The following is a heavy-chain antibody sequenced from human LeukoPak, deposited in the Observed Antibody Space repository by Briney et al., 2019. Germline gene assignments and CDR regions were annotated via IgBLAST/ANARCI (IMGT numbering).Heavy chain of an antibody. J-gene: IGHJ3*02. D-gene: IGHD5-12*01. Sequence: PGGSLRLSCAASGFTVSSNYMSWVRQAPGKGLEWVSVIYSGGSTYYADSVKGRFTISRDNSKNTLYLQMNSLRAEDTAVYYCARDPASGHPIPAAFDIWGQGTMVTVSS. V-gene: IGHV3-66*01. CDR2: IYSGGST. CDR3: ARDPASGHPIPAAFDI. CDR1: GFTVSSNY.